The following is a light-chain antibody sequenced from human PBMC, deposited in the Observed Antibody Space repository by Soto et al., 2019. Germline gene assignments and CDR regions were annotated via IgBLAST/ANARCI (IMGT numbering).Light chain of an antibody. J-gene: IGKJ1*01. V-gene: IGKV3-20*01. Sequence: EILLTQSPGTLSLSPGEGATLSCRASQSVISSYLAWYQQKPGQAPRLLIYGASSRATGIPDRFSGSGSGTAFSLTISRLEPEDFAVYYCQQYASSPGTFGQGTKVEIK. CDR1: QSVISSY. CDR3: QQYASSPGT. CDR2: GAS.